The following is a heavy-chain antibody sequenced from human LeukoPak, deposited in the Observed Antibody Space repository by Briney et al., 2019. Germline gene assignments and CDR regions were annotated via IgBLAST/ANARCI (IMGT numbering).Heavy chain of an antibody. CDR3: AKGYFNGFDI. Sequence: GGSLRLSCAASGFTFSNYAMSWVRQAPGKGLEWVSGITGSGATAYDADSVKGRFTISRDNSKNTLHLQMSSLRAEDTAVFYCAKGYFNGFDIWGQGTLVTVSS. CDR1: GFTFSNYA. D-gene: IGHD5-18*01. CDR2: ITGSGATA. V-gene: IGHV3-23*01. J-gene: IGHJ3*02.